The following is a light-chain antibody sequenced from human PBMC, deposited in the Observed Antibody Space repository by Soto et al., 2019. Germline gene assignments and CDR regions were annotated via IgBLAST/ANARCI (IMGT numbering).Light chain of an antibody. Sequence: QSALTQPPSASGSPGQSVTISCTGTSSDVGGYNYFSWYQQHPGKAPKLMIYEVSKRPSGVPDRFSGSKSGNTASLTVSGLQDEEEDYYYGSSYAGSNSLVFGGGTKLTVL. J-gene: IGLJ2*01. CDR1: SSDVGGYNY. CDR2: EVS. V-gene: IGLV2-8*01. CDR3: SSYAGSNSLV.